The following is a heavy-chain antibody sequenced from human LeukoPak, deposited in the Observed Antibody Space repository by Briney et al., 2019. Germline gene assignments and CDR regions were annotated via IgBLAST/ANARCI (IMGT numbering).Heavy chain of an antibody. D-gene: IGHD3-16*01. J-gene: IGHJ6*02. CDR1: GFTFSNAW. CDR3: RGGMDV. V-gene: IGHV3-15*01. CDR2: IKSKTDGRTT. Sequence: PWGSLRLSCAASGFTFSNAWMSWVRQAPGKGLEWVGRIKSKTDGRTTDYAAPVKGRFTISRDDSKNTLYLQMNSLKTEDTAVYYCRGGMDVWGQGTAVTVSS.